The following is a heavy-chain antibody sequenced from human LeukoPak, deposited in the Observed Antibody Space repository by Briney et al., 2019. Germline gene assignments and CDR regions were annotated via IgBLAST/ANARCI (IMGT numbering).Heavy chain of an antibody. CDR3: ARDFSGSYYDLDY. CDR1: GFTFSSCS. Sequence: GGSLRLSCAASGFTFSSCSMNWVRQAPGKGLEWVSSISSSSSYIYYADSVKGRFTISRGNAKDSLYLQMNSLRAEDTAVYYCARDFSGSYYDLDYWGQGTLVTVSS. D-gene: IGHD1-26*01. CDR2: ISSSSSYI. J-gene: IGHJ4*02. V-gene: IGHV3-21*01.